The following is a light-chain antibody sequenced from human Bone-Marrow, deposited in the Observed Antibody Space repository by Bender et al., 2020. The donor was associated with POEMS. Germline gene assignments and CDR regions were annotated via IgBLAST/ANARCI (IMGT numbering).Light chain of an antibody. J-gene: IGLJ1*01. CDR2: SNY. Sequence: QSVLTQPPSASGTPGQSVIISCSGTDSNFGGNTVNWYHHLPGTAPRLVVYSNYQRPSGVPARSSGSKSGNTASLTVCGLQAEDEGDYYCSSYTSGTTPYVFGTGTKVTVL. CDR3: SSYTSGTTPYV. CDR1: DSNFGGNT. V-gene: IGLV1-44*01.